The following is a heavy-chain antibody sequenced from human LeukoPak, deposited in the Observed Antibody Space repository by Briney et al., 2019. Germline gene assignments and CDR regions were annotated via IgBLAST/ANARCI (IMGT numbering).Heavy chain of an antibody. CDR3: ARARCGGDCAAGYYYGMDV. V-gene: IGHV4-61*08. CDR2: IYYSGST. CDR1: GGSISSGGYS. D-gene: IGHD2-21*02. J-gene: IGHJ6*02. Sequence: SETLSLTCAVSGGSISSGGYSWSWIRQPPGKGLEWIVYIYYSGSTNYNPSLKSRVTISVDTSKNQFSLKLSSVTAADTAVYYCARARCGGDCAAGYYYGMDVWGQGTTVTVSS.